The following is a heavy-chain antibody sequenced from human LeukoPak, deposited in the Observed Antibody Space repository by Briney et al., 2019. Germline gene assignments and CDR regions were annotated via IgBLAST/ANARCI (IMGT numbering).Heavy chain of an antibody. D-gene: IGHD3-10*01. CDR3: ARGGGYYGSGSYYGDY. CDR1: GGSFSGYY. CDR2: INHSGST. V-gene: IGHV4-34*01. Sequence: SETLSLTCAVYGGSFSGYYWCWIRQPPGKGLEWIGEINHSGSTNYNPSLKSRVTISVDTSKNQFSLKLSSVTAADTAVYYCARGGGYYGSGSYYGDYWGQGTLVTVSS. J-gene: IGHJ4*02.